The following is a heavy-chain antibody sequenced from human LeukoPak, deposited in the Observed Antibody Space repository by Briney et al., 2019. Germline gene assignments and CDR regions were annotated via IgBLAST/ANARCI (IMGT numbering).Heavy chain of an antibody. Sequence: PGRSLRLSCAASGFTFSTYGIHWVRQAPGKGLEWVAVISYDGSKEYYADSVKGRFTISRDNSKNTLYLQMNSLRPEDTAVYYCARDGYFDYWGQGNLVTVSS. CDR2: ISYDGSKE. J-gene: IGHJ4*02. V-gene: IGHV3-30*03. CDR3: ARDGYFDY. CDR1: GFTFSTYG.